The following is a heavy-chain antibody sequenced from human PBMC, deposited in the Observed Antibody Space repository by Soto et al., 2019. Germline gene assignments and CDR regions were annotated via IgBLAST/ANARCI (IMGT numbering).Heavy chain of an antibody. Sequence: ASVKVSCKASGFTLSGISWVREAPGQRLEWMGWISTHNGNTIYAEKFKGRVIMTMDTSTPTFYMEFRSLRTDDTAVSSSAREGILGLFDAYDLSGQGTMVTAS. D-gene: IGHD3-3*01. J-gene: IGHJ3*01. CDR3: AREGILGLFDAYDL. CDR1: GFTLSG. CDR2: ISTHNGNT. V-gene: IGHV1-18*04.